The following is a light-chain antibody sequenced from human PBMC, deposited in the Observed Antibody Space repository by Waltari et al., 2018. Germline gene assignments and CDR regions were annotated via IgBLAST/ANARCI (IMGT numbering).Light chain of an antibody. V-gene: IGKV3-20*01. CDR3: QQYGSSPLYT. Sequence: EIVLTQSPGTLSLSPGERATLSCRASQSVRSSYLAWYQQNPGQAPRLLIYGASSRATGIPDRFSGSGSGTDFTLTISRLEPEDFAVYYCQQYGSSPLYTFGQGTKLEIK. CDR2: GAS. J-gene: IGKJ2*01. CDR1: QSVRSSY.